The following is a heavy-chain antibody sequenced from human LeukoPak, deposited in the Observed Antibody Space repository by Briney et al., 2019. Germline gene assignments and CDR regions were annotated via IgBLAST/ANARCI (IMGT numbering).Heavy chain of an antibody. CDR2: ISWNSGSI. CDR3: AKDTCSSPRCGGAFDI. D-gene: IGHD6-13*01. CDR1: GFTFDDYA. V-gene: IGHV3-9*01. J-gene: IGHJ3*02. Sequence: PGGSLRLSCAASGFTFDDYAMHWVRQAPGKGLEWVSGISWNSGSIGYADSVKGRFTISRDNAKNSLYLQMNSLRAEDTALYYCAKDTCSSPRCGGAFDIWGQGTMVTVSS.